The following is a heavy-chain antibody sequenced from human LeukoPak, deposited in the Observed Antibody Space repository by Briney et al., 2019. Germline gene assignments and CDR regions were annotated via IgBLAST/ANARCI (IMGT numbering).Heavy chain of an antibody. CDR1: GFTFISYW. CDR2: IKQDGSEK. Sequence: AGGSLRLSCAASGFTFISYWMSWVRQAPGKGLEWVANIKQDGSEKYYVDSVKGRFTISRDNAKNSLYLQMNSLRAEDTAVYYCARIVVVAAEVDYWGQGTLVTVSS. V-gene: IGHV3-7*01. D-gene: IGHD2-15*01. CDR3: ARIVVVAAEVDY. J-gene: IGHJ4*02.